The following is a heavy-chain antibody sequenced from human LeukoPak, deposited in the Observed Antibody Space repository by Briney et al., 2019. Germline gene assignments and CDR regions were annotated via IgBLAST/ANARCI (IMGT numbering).Heavy chain of an antibody. CDR1: GGTFSSYA. J-gene: IGHJ5*02. V-gene: IGHV1-69*05. CDR2: IIPILGAA. CDR3: AYHPQSNWFDP. Sequence: GASVKVSCKASGGTFSSYANSWVRQAPGQGLEWMGGIIPILGAANYAQKFQGRVTITTDESTSTAYMELSSLRSEDTAVYYCAYHPQSNWFDPWGQGTLVTVSS.